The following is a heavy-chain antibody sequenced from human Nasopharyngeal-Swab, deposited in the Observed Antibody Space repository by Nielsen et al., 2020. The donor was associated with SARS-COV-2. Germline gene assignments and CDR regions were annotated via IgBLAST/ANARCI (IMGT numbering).Heavy chain of an antibody. CDR3: ASAPYYDSSGYYGPSPFDI. J-gene: IGHJ3*02. V-gene: IGHV4-39*01. CDR1: GGSISSSSYY. Sequence: SETLSLTCTVSGGSISSSSYYWGWIRQPPGKGLEWIGSIYYSGRTYYNPSLKSRVTISVDTSKNQFSLKLSSVSAADTAVYYCASAPYYDSSGYYGPSPFDIWGQGIMVTVSS. CDR2: IYYSGRT. D-gene: IGHD3-22*01.